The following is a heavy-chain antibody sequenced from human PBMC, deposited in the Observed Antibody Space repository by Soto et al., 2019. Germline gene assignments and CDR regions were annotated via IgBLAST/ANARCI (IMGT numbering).Heavy chain of an antibody. V-gene: IGHV3-30*18. CDR3: AKQECPWKDQCDD. Sequence: QVQLVESGGGVVKPGRSLRLSCAASGFSFSSYGMHWVRQAPGKGLEWVAMISYDGTDEYYADSVKGRFTISRDNTKNAVDLQMNRLSAEDTAVSYCAKQECPWKDQCDDWLQVTLVTVS. CDR2: ISYDGTDE. D-gene: IGHD1-1*01. CDR1: GFSFSSYG. J-gene: IGHJ4*02.